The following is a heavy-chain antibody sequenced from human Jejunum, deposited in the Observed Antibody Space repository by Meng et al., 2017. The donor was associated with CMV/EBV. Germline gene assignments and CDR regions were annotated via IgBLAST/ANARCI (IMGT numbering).Heavy chain of an antibody. Sequence: GFTVTSNYMTWVRQAPGKGLEWVSGIYRGGNTFYAGSVKGRFTISRDTSKNTVYLQMNSLRAEDTAVYYCAKGHYDSWSGYHGIDYWGQGTLVTVSS. J-gene: IGHJ4*02. CDR3: AKGHYDSWSGYHGIDY. CDR1: GFTVTSNY. V-gene: IGHV3-53*05. CDR2: IYRGGNT. D-gene: IGHD3-3*01.